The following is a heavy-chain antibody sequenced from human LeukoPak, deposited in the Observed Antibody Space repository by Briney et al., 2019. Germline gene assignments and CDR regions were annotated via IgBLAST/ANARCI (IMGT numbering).Heavy chain of an antibody. CDR3: ARDLSAAFDP. V-gene: IGHV3-33*01. CDR2: LVYDARS. J-gene: IGHJ5*02. Sequence: GGSLRLSCAASGFPFSSYGMHWVRQAPGKGLEWVARLVYDARSDYANSVKGRFSISRDDSKNTLFLDMSNLRVEDTALYYCARDLSAAFDPWGQGTLVTVSS. CDR1: GFPFSSYG. D-gene: IGHD3-3*02.